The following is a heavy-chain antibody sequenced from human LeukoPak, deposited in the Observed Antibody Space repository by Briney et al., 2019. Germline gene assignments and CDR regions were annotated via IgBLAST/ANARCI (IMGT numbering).Heavy chain of an antibody. D-gene: IGHD3-10*01. V-gene: IGHV1-18*01. CDR2: ITTYNGDT. J-gene: IGHJ4*02. CDR1: GYTFTNYG. CDR3: ARRMNSGSYYPSYYFDY. Sequence: ASVKVSCKASGYTFTNYGFSWVRQAPAQGLEWMGWITTYNGDTNYAQKLQGRVTMTTDTSTSTAYMELRSLGSDDTAVYYCARRMNSGSYYPSYYFDYWGQGTLVTVSS.